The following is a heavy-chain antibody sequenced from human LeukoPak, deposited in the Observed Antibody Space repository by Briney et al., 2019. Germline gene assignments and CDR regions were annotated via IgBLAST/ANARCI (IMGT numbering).Heavy chain of an antibody. CDR1: GFIVSNNY. J-gene: IGHJ4*02. Sequence: GGSLRLSCAASGFIVSNNYMSWVRQAPGKGLEWVANIKQDGSEKYYVDSVKGRFTISRDNAKNSLYLQMNSLRAEDTAVYYCAIRVAYFDYWGQGTLVTVSS. V-gene: IGHV3-7*01. CDR3: AIRVAYFDY. CDR2: IKQDGSEK. D-gene: IGHD3-3*01.